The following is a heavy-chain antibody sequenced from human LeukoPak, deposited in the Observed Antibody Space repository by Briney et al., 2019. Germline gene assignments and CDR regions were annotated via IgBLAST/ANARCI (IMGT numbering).Heavy chain of an antibody. D-gene: IGHD6-19*01. CDR3: ARPFTPGGGWYFDN. CDR2: IYYSGIT. J-gene: IGHJ4*02. Sequence: PSETLSLTCTVSGPSISSYYWNWIRQPPGKVLEWIGYIYYSGITNYNPSLKSRVPISVDTSNNQFSMRLNSVTAADTAVYYCARPFTPGGGWYFDNWGQGTLVTVSS. CDR1: GPSISSYY. V-gene: IGHV4-59*08.